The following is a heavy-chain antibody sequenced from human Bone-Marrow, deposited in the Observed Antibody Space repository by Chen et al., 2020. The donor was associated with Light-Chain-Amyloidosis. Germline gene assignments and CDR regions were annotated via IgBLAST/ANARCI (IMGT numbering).Heavy chain of an antibody. CDR2: IYPDDSDA. D-gene: IGHD5-12*01. CDR1: GYTFPNYW. V-gene: IGHV5-51*01. CDR3: ARRRDGYNFDY. Sequence: KISCKGSGYTFPNYWIGWVRQMPGKGLEWMWVIYPDDSDARYSPSFEGQVTISADKSITTAYLQWRSLKASDTAMYYCARRRDGYNFDYWGQGTLVTVSS. J-gene: IGHJ4*02.